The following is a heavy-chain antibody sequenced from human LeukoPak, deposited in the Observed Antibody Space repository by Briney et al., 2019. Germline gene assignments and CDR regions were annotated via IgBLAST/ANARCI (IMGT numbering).Heavy chain of an antibody. CDR1: GFTFSSYS. J-gene: IGHJ3*02. Sequence: GGSLRLSCAASGFTFSSYSMNWVRQAPGKGLEWVSSISSSSSYIYYADSVKGRFTISRDNAKNSLYLQMSSLRAEDTAVYYCARDIFGGYSYGHDAFDIWGQGTMVTVSS. CDR3: ARDIFGGYSYGHDAFDI. V-gene: IGHV3-21*01. D-gene: IGHD5-18*01. CDR2: ISSSSSYI.